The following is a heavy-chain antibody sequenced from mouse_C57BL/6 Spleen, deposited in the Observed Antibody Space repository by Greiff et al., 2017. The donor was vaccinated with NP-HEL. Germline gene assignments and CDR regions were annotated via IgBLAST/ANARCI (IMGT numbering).Heavy chain of an antibody. D-gene: IGHD6-1*01. V-gene: IGHV1-81*01. CDR3: ARRGPAAEVDY. CDR1: GYTFTSYG. CDR2: IYPSSGNT. Sequence: QVQLQQSGAELARPGASVKLSCKASGYTFTSYGISWVKQRTGQGLEWIGEIYPSSGNTYYNEKFKGKATLTADKSSSTAYMELRSLTSEDSAVYFCARRGPAAEVDYWGQGTSVTVSS. J-gene: IGHJ4*01.